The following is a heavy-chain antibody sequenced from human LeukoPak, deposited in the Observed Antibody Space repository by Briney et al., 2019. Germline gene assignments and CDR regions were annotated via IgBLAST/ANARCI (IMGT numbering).Heavy chain of an antibody. D-gene: IGHD3-22*01. CDR3: AREAFYFDSSGYWDAFDI. CDR1: GGSISSGSYY. J-gene: IGHJ3*02. CDR2: IYTSGRT. V-gene: IGHV4-61*02. Sequence: SETLSLTCTVSGGSISSGSYYWSWIRQPAGKGLEWIGRIYTSGRTNYNPSLKSRVTISVDTSKYQFSLKLSSVTAADTALYYCAREAFYFDSSGYWDAFDIWGQGTMVTVPS.